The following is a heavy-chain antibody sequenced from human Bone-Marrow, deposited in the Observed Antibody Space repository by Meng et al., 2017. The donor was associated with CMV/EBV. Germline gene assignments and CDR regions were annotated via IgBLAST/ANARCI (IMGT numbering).Heavy chain of an antibody. Sequence: SETLSLTCAVYGGSFSGYYWSWIRQPPGKGLEWIGEINHSGSTNYNPSLKSRVTISVDTSKNQFSLKLSSVTAADTAVYYCASNSPILRFLERLPYYAYWGPGTLVTCYS. D-gene: IGHD3-3*01. V-gene: IGHV4-34*01. CDR2: INHSGST. J-gene: IGHJ4*02. CDR3: ASNSPILRFLERLPYYAY. CDR1: GGSFSGYY.